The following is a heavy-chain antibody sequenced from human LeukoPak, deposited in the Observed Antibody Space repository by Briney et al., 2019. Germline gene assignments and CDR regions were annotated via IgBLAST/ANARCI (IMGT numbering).Heavy chain of an antibody. V-gene: IGHV4-30-4*08. CDR3: ARHSDYYDSSGFEYYFDY. CDR1: GGSISSGDYY. Sequence: PSETLSLTCTVSGGSISSGDYYWSWIRQPPGKGLEWIGYIYYSGSTYYNPSLKSRVTISVDTSKNQFSLKLSSVTAADTAVYYCARHSDYYDSSGFEYYFDYWGQGTLVTVSS. CDR2: IYYSGST. J-gene: IGHJ4*02. D-gene: IGHD3-22*01.